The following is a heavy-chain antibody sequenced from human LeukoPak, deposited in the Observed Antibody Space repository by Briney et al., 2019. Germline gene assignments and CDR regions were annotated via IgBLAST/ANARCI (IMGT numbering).Heavy chain of an antibody. D-gene: IGHD2-2*02. CDR2: IYDDGST. CDR1: GFSVINNY. V-gene: IGHV3-53*01. CDR3: ARDHICYSTSCYTGVGLDS. J-gene: IGHJ4*02. Sequence: PGGSLRLSCAASGFSVINNYMHWVRQTPGKGLEWVSIIYDDGSTSYADSVKGRFTLSRDNSKNTLYLHMNSLRADDTAVYYCARDHICYSTSCYTGVGLDSWGQGTLVTVSS.